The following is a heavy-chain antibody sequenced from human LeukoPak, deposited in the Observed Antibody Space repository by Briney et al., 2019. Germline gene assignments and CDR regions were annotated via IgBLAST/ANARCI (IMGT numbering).Heavy chain of an antibody. CDR3: AKEAAVADLYYYYGMDV. CDR2: ISGSGGSP. V-gene: IGHV3-23*01. CDR1: GFTFSSYA. Sequence: PGGSLRLSCAASGFTFSSYAMSWVRQAPGKGLEWVSAISGSGGSPYYADSVKGRFTISRDNSKNTLYLQMNSLRAEDTAVYYCAKEAAVADLYYYYGMDVWGQGTTLTVSS. J-gene: IGHJ6*02. D-gene: IGHD6-19*01.